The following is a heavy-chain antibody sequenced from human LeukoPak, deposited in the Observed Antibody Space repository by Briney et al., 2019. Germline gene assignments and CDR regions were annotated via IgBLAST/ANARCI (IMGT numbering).Heavy chain of an antibody. D-gene: IGHD3-3*01. CDR1: GGSISSYY. V-gene: IGHV4-59*08. CDR3: ARHFPHNADFWSGENYYYYGMDV. CDR2: IYYSGST. J-gene: IGHJ6*02. Sequence: PSETLSLTCTVSGGSISSYYWSWIRQPPGKGLEWIGYIYYSGSTNYNPSLESRVTISVDTSKNQFSLKLSSVTAADTAVYYCARHFPHNADFWSGENYYYYGMDVWGQGTTVTVSS.